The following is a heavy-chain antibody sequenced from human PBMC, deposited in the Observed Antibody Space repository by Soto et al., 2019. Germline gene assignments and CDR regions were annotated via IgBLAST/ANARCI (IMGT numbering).Heavy chain of an antibody. Sequence: QVPRVQSGAEVKKPGASVTVSCKTSGYTPTNYDIGWVRQAPGQGLEWMGWISAYNGNTNSAQKLQGRLTMTTDTSTRTAYMELRSLRSDDTAVYYCARALYRSGTYYAFDNWGQGTLVTVSS. D-gene: IGHD1-26*01. CDR3: ARALYRSGTYYAFDN. CDR1: GYTPTNYD. CDR2: ISAYNGNT. V-gene: IGHV1-18*01. J-gene: IGHJ4*02.